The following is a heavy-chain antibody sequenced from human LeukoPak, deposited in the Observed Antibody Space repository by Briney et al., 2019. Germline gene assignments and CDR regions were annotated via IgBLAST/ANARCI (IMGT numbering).Heavy chain of an antibody. CDR1: GFTFSSYW. Sequence: GGSLRLSCAASGFTFSSYWMSWVRQAPGKGLEWVATIKEDGSEKYYVGSVKGRFTISRDNAKKSLDLEMNSLRAEKPAVQYCVTFGGSRESDGLREGMDVGGQGTRSPSP. V-gene: IGHV3-7*01. CDR3: VTFGGSRESDGLREGMDV. J-gene: IGHJ6*02. CDR2: IKEDGSEK. D-gene: IGHD3-16*01.